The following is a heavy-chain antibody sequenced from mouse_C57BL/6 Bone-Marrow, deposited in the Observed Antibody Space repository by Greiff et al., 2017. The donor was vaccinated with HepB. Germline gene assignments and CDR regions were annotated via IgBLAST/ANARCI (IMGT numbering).Heavy chain of an antibody. CDR2: IWTGGGT. CDR3: AREDYYGSRAMDY. D-gene: IGHD1-1*01. CDR1: GFSLTSYA. J-gene: IGHJ4*01. V-gene: IGHV2-9-1*01. Sequence: VMLVESGPGLVAPSQSLSITCTVSGFSLTSYAISWVRQPPGKGLEWLGVIWTGGGTNYNSALKSRLSISKDNSKSQVFLKMNSLQTDDTARYYCAREDYYGSRAMDYWGQGTSVTVSS.